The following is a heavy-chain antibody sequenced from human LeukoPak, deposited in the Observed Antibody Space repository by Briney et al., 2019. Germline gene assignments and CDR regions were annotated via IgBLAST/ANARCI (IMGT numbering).Heavy chain of an antibody. J-gene: IGHJ4*02. Sequence: SQTLSLTCATSGDSVSSTSAAWNWLRQSPSRGLEWLGRAYYRSKWSIEYAPSVESRITINPDASKNQFSLQLVSVTPEDTAMYYCAGGFVGGGWHAYWGQGTLVTVSS. D-gene: IGHD3-16*01. V-gene: IGHV6-1*01. CDR1: GDSVSSTSAA. CDR2: AYYRSKWSI. CDR3: AGGFVGGGWHAY.